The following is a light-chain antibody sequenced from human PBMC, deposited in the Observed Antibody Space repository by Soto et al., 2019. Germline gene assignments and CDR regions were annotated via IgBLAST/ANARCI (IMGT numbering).Light chain of an antibody. CDR1: SSNIGINY. J-gene: IGLJ1*01. CDR2: DNN. CDR3: ATWDSTLSGGV. Sequence: QSVLTQPPSVSATPGQKVIISCSGSSSNIGINYVSWYQQLPGTAPKLLIYDNNKRPSGIPDRSSGSKSGTSATLGITGLQTGDEADYYCATWDSTLSGGVFGTGTKVTV. V-gene: IGLV1-51*01.